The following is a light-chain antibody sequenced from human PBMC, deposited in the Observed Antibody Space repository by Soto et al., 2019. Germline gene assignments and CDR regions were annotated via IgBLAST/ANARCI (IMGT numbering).Light chain of an antibody. CDR3: SSYTSSSTLLYV. CDR1: SSDVGGYNY. Sequence: QSALTQPPSVSGSPGQSITISCTGTSSDVGGYNYVSWYQQHPGKAPKLMIYDVSNRPSGVSNRFSGSKSANTASLTISGLQAEDETDYYCSSYTSSSTLLYVFGAGTKVTVL. J-gene: IGLJ1*01. V-gene: IGLV2-14*01. CDR2: DVS.